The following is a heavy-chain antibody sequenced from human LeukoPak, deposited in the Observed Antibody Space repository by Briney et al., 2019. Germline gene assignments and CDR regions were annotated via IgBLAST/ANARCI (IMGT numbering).Heavy chain of an antibody. J-gene: IGHJ4*02. CDR1: GFTFSSYE. Sequence: PGGSLRLSCAASGFTFSSYEMNWVRQAPGKGLEWVSYISSSGSTIYYADSVKGRFTISRDNAKNSLYLQMNSLRAEDTAAYYCARDHQYYDILTGYYGGYYFDYWGQGTLVTVSS. D-gene: IGHD3-9*01. V-gene: IGHV3-48*03. CDR2: ISSSGSTI. CDR3: ARDHQYYDILTGYYGGYYFDY.